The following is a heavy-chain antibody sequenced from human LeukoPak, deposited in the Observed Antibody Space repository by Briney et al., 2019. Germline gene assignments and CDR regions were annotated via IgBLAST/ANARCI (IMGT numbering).Heavy chain of an antibody. J-gene: IGHJ4*02. CDR3: ARDHNGPYTFDY. Sequence: GGSLRLSCAASGFTFSSYSMNWVRQAPGKGLEWVSYISSSGSSIYYADSVKGRFTISRDNAKNSLSLQMNSLRVEDTAVYYCARDHNGPYTFDYWGQGTLVTVSS. D-gene: IGHD2-2*02. V-gene: IGHV3-48*04. CDR1: GFTFSSYS. CDR2: ISSSGSSI.